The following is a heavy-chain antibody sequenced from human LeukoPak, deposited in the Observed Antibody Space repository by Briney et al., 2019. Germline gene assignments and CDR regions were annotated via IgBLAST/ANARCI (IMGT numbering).Heavy chain of an antibody. V-gene: IGHV4-59*11. D-gene: IGHD1-26*01. CDR1: GDSIRSHY. J-gene: IGHJ4*02. Sequence: SETLSLTCTVSGDSIRSHYWGWIRQPPGKGLEWIGHIYFSGTTSYNPSLKSRVTISVDTSKNQFSLNLTSLTVADTAVYYCTRRGTGRDCPSGKCSSYFFDYWGQGTLVTVSS. CDR3: TRRGTGRDCPSGKCSSYFFDY. CDR2: IYFSGTT.